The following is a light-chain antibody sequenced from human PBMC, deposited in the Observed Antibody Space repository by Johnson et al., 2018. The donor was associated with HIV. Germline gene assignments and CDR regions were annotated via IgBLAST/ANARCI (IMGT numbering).Light chain of an antibody. J-gene: IGLJ1*01. CDR3: ATWDRSLTIGGV. V-gene: IGLV1-51*02. CDR2: ENN. Sequence: QSLLTQPPSVSAAPGQKVTISCSGNSCDIGNNYVSWYQQLPGTAPKLLIYENNKRPSGIPDRFSGSKSGTSATLGITVLQTVDEADDYCATWDRSLTIGGVFGTGTKVTVL. CDR1: SCDIGNNY.